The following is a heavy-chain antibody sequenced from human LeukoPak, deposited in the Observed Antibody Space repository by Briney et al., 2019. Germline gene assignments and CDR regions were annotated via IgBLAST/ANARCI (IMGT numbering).Heavy chain of an antibody. Sequence: GESLKISCKGSGYSFTSYWIGWVRQLPGKGLEWMGVFYPGDSDTRYSPSFQGQVTISADKSISTAYLQWSSLTASGTVMYYCARPRRDGYNSRAFDIWGEGTMVTVSS. CDR2: FYPGDSDT. CDR3: ARPRRDGYNSRAFDI. J-gene: IGHJ3*02. CDR1: GYSFTSYW. V-gene: IGHV5-51*01. D-gene: IGHD5-24*01.